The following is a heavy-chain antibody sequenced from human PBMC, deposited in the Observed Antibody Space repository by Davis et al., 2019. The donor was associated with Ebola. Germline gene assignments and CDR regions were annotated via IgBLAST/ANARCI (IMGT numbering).Heavy chain of an antibody. Sequence: AASVTVSCKASGYTFSNFAMHWVRQAPGQRLEWMGWIYAVNGDTKYSQKFQGRVTMTSDTSASTAYLELSSLRSEDTAVYYCARDPSRLTEGHLDYWGQGTLVTVSS. J-gene: IGHJ4*02. CDR1: GYTFSNFA. V-gene: IGHV1-3*01. CDR2: IYAVNGDT. D-gene: IGHD2-21*02. CDR3: ARDPSRLTEGHLDY.